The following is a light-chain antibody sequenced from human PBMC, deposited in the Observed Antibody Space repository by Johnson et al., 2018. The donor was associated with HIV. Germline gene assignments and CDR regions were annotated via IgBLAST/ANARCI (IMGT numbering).Light chain of an antibody. V-gene: IGLV1-51*01. J-gene: IGLJ1*01. Sequence: QSMLTQPPSVSAAPGQKVTISCSGNSSNIGNNYVSWYQQLPGTAPKLLIYDNNKRPSGIPDRFSGSKSGTSATLALSALQTGDEADYYRGIWDTGLSTGGVFGTGTKVTVL. CDR2: DNN. CDR1: SSNIGNNY. CDR3: GIWDTGLSTGGV.